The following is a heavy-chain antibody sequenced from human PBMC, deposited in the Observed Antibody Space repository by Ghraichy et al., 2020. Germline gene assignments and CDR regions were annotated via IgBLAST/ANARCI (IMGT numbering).Heavy chain of an antibody. Sequence: SETLSLTCTVSGGSISGYYWSWIRQSPGKGLEWIGQVYYTGSTYYSPSLRSRVTISLDSSNNHLSLRLASVTAADTAVYYCARDRIRYCSRPRCDLDHDAFDIWGQGTMVTVSS. J-gene: IGHJ3*02. CDR3: ARDRIRYCSRPRCDLDHDAFDI. CDR1: GGSISGYY. CDR2: VYYTGST. V-gene: IGHV4-59*12. D-gene: IGHD2-2*01.